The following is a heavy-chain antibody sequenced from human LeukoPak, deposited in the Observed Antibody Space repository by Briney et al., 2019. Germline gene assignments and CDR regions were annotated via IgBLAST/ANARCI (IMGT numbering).Heavy chain of an antibody. CDR1: GFTFSSYS. CDR3: ARDKWLTTTHYFDY. Sequence: GGSLRLSCAASGFTFSSYSMNWVRQAPGKGLEWVSSISSSSSYIYYADSVKGRFTVSRDNAKNSVYLQMNSLRAEDTAVYYCARDKWLTTTHYFDYWGQGTLVTVSS. CDR2: ISSSSSYI. V-gene: IGHV3-21*01. J-gene: IGHJ4*02. D-gene: IGHD4-11*01.